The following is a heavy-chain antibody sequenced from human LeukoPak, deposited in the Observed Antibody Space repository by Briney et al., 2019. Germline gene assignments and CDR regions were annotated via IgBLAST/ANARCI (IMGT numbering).Heavy chain of an antibody. Sequence: GGSLRLSCAASGFTFTTCNMNWVRQAPGKGPEWVAYITASDTTKYYADSVKGRFTISRDNAKKSLFLQMNSLRAEDTAVYYCTTAPAFSSSWGSWGQGTLVTVSS. CDR3: TTAPAFSSSWGS. V-gene: IGHV3-48*01. J-gene: IGHJ5*02. D-gene: IGHD2-2*01. CDR1: GFTFTTCN. CDR2: ITASDTTK.